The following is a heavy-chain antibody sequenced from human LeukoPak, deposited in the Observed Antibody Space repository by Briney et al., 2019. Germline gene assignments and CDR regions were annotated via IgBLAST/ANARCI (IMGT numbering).Heavy chain of an antibody. CDR2: INPNSGGT. J-gene: IGHJ5*02. Sequence: ASVKVSCKASGYTFTGYYMHWVRQAPGQGLEWMGRINPNSGGTNYAQKFQGRVTMTRDTSISTAYMELSSLRSEDTAVYYCAREDSGYENWFDPWGQGTLVTVSS. CDR1: GYTFTGYY. D-gene: IGHD5-12*01. V-gene: IGHV1-2*06. CDR3: AREDSGYENWFDP.